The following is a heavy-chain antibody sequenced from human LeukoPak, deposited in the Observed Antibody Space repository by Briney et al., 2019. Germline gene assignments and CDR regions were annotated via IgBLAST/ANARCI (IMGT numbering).Heavy chain of an antibody. J-gene: IGHJ4*02. CDR3: AGTTLAVAGTFDY. D-gene: IGHD6-19*01. CDR1: GGSIRSYY. Sequence: KPSETLSLTCTVSGGSIRSYYWSWIRQPPGKGLEWIGYIYYSGSTNYNPSPKSRVTISVDTSKNQFSLKLSSVTAADTAVYYCAGTTLAVAGTFDYWGQGTLVTVSS. CDR2: IYYSGST. V-gene: IGHV4-59*08.